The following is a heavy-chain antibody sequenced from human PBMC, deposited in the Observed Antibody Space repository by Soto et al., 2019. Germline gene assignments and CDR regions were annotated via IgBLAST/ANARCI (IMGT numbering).Heavy chain of an antibody. CDR3: AKDPLLYYYDSSGSRFDY. CDR2: ISGSGGST. Sequence: GGSLRLSCAASGFTFSSYAMSWVRQAPGKGLEWVSAISGSGGSTYYADSVKGRFTISRDNSKNMLYLQMNSLRAEDTAVYYCAKDPLLYYYDSSGSRFDYWGQGTLVTVSS. D-gene: IGHD3-22*01. CDR1: GFTFSSYA. V-gene: IGHV3-23*01. J-gene: IGHJ4*02.